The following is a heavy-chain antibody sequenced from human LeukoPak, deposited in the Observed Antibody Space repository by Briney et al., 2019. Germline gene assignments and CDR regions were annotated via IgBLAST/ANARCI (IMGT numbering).Heavy chain of an antibody. CDR3: ARGFRYFDWLVPFDY. V-gene: IGHV1-69*05. J-gene: IGHJ4*02. Sequence: SVKVSCKASGGTFSSYAISWVRQAPGQGLEWMGGIIPIFGTANYAQKFQGRVTITTDESTSTAYMELSSLRSEDTAVYYCARGFRYFDWLVPFDYWGQGTLVTVSS. CDR2: IIPIFGTA. D-gene: IGHD3-9*01. CDR1: GGTFSSYA.